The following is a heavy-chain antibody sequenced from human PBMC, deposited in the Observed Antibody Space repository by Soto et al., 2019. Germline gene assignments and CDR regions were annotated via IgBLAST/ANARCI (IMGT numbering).Heavy chain of an antibody. Sequence: HPGGSLRLSCAASGFTFSSYGMHWVRQAPGKGLEWVAVISYDGSNKYYADSVKGRFTISRDNSKNTLYLQMNSLRAEDTAVYYCANGGCGGDCYELYYYYGMDVWGQGTTVTVSS. CDR3: ANGGCGGDCYELYYYYGMDV. V-gene: IGHV3-30*18. J-gene: IGHJ6*02. D-gene: IGHD2-21*02. CDR1: GFTFSSYG. CDR2: ISYDGSNK.